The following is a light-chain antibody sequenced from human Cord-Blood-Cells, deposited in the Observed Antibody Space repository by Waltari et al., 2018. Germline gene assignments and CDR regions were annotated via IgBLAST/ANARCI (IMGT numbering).Light chain of an antibody. V-gene: IGKV2-28*01. J-gene: IGKJ3*01. CDR1: QSLLHSNGYNY. CDR3: MQALQTPFT. CDR2: LGS. Sequence: DIVMTQSPLSLPVTPGEPASISCRSSQSLLHSNGYNYLDWYLQKPGQSPQLLIYLGSNRASGVPDRFSGSASGTDFTLKISRVDAEDVGVYYCMQALQTPFTFGPGTKVDIK.